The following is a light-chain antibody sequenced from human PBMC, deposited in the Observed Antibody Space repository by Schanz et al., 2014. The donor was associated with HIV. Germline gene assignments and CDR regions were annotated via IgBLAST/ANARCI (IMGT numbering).Light chain of an antibody. J-gene: IGKJ5*01. CDR2: RAS. CDR1: QSVGSM. V-gene: IGKV3-15*01. Sequence: EIVMTQSPATLSVSPGERVTLSCRASQSVGSMLDWFQQKPGQAPRLVIFRASTRATGFPARFSGSGSGTEFTLTISSLQSEDFAVYYCQQYGTSLITFGQGTRLEI. CDR3: QQYGTSLIT.